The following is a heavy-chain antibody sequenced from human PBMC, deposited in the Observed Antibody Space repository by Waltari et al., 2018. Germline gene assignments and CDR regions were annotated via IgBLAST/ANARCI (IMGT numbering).Heavy chain of an antibody. CDR1: GGSISSGDYY. D-gene: IGHD3-3*01. CDR2: IYYSGST. J-gene: IGHJ5*02. CDR3: ARVGDFTGWGPNWFDP. V-gene: IGHV4-30-4*08. Sequence: QVQLQESGPGLVKPSQTLSLTCTVSGGSISSGDYYWSWIRQPPGKGLWWIGYIYYSGSTYYNPSLKSRVTISVDTSKNQFSLKLSSVTAADTAVYYCARVGDFTGWGPNWFDPWGQGTLVTVSS.